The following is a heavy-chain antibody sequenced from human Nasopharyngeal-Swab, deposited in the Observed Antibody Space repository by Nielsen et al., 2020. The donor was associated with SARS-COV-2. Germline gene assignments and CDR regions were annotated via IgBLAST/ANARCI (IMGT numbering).Heavy chain of an antibody. D-gene: IGHD3-3*01. J-gene: IGHJ5*02. CDR2: IYYSGST. Sequence: WIRQPPGKELEWIGSIYYSGSTYYNPSLKSRVTISVDTSKNQFSLKLSSVTAADTAVYYCARHGLSGITIFGVVIPKNWFDPWGQGTLVTVSS. CDR3: ARHGLSGITIFGVVIPKNWFDP. V-gene: IGHV4-39*01.